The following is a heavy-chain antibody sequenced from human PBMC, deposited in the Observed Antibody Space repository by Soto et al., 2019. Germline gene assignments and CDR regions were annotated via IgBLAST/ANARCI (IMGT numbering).Heavy chain of an antibody. J-gene: IGHJ4*02. CDR1: GFTFSDHY. Sequence: GGSLRLSCAASGFTFSDHYMDWVRQAPGKGLEWVGRTRNKANSYTTEYAASVKGRFTISRGDSQNSLYLQMNSLKTEDTAVYYCTRVVSGSYYYDYWGQGTLVTVSS. V-gene: IGHV3-72*01. D-gene: IGHD1-26*01. CDR3: TRVVSGSYYYDY. CDR2: TRNKANSYTT.